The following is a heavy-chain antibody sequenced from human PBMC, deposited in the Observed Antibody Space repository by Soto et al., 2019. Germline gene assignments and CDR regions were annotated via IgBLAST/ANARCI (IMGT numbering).Heavy chain of an antibody. D-gene: IGHD3-10*01. CDR2: ISPDGSNK. J-gene: IGHJ4*02. Sequence: QVQLVESGGGVVQPGRSLRLSCAASGFTFSSYGMHWVRQAPGKGLEWVTVISPDGSNKYIADSEKGRFTISRHNSKNTLHLQMNSLRVEDTAVYYCAKGFADGDYYFDYWGQGTLVTVSS. V-gene: IGHV3-30*18. CDR1: GFTFSSYG. CDR3: AKGFADGDYYFDY.